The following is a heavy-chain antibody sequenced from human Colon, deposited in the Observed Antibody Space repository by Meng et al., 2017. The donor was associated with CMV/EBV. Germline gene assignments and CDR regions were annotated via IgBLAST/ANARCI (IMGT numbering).Heavy chain of an antibody. CDR3: ARDPAGMVMANARGYFDS. V-gene: IGHV3-74*01. CDR1: GFTFSSYW. Sequence: GGSLRLSCVASGFTFSSYWMHWVRQAPGKGLVWVSRINPDGSDTSYADSVKGRFTISRDNAKNTLYLQMNSLRAEDTAVYYCARDPAGMVMANARGYFDSWGQGTQVTVSS. J-gene: IGHJ4*02. CDR2: INPDGSDT. D-gene: IGHD3-22*01.